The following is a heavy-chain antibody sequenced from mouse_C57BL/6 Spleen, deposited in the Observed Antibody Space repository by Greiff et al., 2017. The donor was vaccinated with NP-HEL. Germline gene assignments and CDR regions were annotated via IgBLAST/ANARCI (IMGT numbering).Heavy chain of an antibody. J-gene: IGHJ1*03. D-gene: IGHD2-10*02. CDR2: INPYNGGT. CDR3: ARGYSYGNYGYFDV. CDR1: GYTFTDYY. V-gene: IGHV1-19*01. Sequence: EVQLQQSGPVLVKPGASVKMSCKASGYTFTDYYMNWVKQSHGKSLEWIGVINPYNGGTSYNQKFKGKATMTVDKSSSTAYMELNSLTSEASAVYYCARGYSYGNYGYFDVWGTGTTVTVSS.